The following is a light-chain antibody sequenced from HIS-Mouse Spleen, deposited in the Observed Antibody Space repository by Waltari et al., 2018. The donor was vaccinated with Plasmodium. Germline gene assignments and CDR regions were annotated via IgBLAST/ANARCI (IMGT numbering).Light chain of an antibody. J-gene: IGKJ4*01. CDR1: QSISSY. CDR3: QQSYSTPQLT. CDR2: AAS. Sequence: DIQMTQYPSSLSASVGDRVTITCRASQSISSYLNWYQQKPGKAPKLLIYAASSLQSGVPSRFSGSGSGTDFTLTIGSLQPEDFATYYCQQSYSTPQLTFGGGTKVEIK. V-gene: IGKV1-39*01.